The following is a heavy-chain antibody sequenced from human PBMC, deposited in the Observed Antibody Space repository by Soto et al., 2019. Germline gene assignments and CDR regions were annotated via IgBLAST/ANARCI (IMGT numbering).Heavy chain of an antibody. CDR2: NNPILSIS. J-gene: IGHJ4*02. Sequence: QVQLVQSGAEVKRPGSSVKVSCKASGDTFTFYSINWVRQAPGLGLEWMGRNNPILSISNYAQRFQGRVTMTADKSTSTAYMELSSLRSEDTAIYYCASSYGSGYRAFDYWGQGALVTVSS. V-gene: IGHV1-69*02. D-gene: IGHD3-10*01. CDR1: GDTFTFYS. CDR3: ASSYGSGYRAFDY.